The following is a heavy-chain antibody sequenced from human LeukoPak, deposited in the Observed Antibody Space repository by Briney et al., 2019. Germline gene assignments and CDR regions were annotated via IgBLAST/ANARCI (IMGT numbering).Heavy chain of an antibody. D-gene: IGHD4-17*01. Sequence: PSETLSLTCSVSGGAMKRYYWNWIRQSPGKGLEWIGYIYHSGSTNYNASLKSRVTISVDTAKNQFSLKLTSVTAADTAVYYCTRERSTVTFDYWGQGTLVTVSS. CDR1: GGAMKRYY. V-gene: IGHV4-59*01. CDR2: IYHSGST. J-gene: IGHJ4*02. CDR3: TRERSTVTFDY.